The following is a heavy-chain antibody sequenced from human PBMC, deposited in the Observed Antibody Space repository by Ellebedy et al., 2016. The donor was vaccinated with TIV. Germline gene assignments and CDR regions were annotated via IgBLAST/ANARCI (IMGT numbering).Heavy chain of an antibody. CDR2: ISSSSSTK. CDR1: GFTFSSYS. CDR3: ASPPLGGTGYSYGYRHYYGMDV. V-gene: IGHV3-48*02. D-gene: IGHD5-18*01. J-gene: IGHJ6*02. Sequence: GGSLRLSCAASGFTFSSYSMSWVRQAPGKGLEWVSYISSSSSTKYYADSVKGRFTISRDNAKNSLYLQMNSLRDEDTAVYYCASPPLGGTGYSYGYRHYYGMDVWGQGTTVTVSS.